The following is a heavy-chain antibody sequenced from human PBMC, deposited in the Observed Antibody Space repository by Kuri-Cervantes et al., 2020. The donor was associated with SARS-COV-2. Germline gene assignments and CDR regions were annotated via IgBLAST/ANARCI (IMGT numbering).Heavy chain of an antibody. J-gene: IGHJ6*03. V-gene: IGHV3-21*01. CDR3: ARDCSSPYKYYYYYYMDV. CDR2: ISSTSSYI. D-gene: IGHD6-13*01. CDR1: GFTFSSYS. Sequence: GESLKISCAASGFTFSSYSMNWVRQAPGKGLEWVSSISSTSSYIYYADSVKGRFTISRDNAKDSLYLQMNSLRAEDTAVYYCARDCSSPYKYYYYYYMDVWGKGTTVTDSS.